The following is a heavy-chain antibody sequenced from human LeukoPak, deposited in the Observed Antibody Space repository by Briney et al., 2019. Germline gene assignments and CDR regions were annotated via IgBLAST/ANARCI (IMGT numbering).Heavy chain of an antibody. V-gene: IGHV3-23*01. J-gene: IGHJ4*02. CDR3: AKGSSNWRDYYYFDY. CDR2: ISDSGGST. Sequence: GGSLRLSCAASGLTFSDYYMSWVRQAPGKGLAWVSAISDSGGSTQYADSVRGRFTISRDNSKNTLYLQMNSLRAEDTAVYYCAKGSSNWRDYYYFDYWGQGTLVTVSS. CDR1: GLTFSDYY. D-gene: IGHD6-13*01.